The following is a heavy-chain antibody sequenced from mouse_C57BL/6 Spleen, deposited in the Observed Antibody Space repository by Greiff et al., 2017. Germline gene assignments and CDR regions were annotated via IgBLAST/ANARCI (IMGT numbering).Heavy chain of an antibody. D-gene: IGHD4-1*01. CDR2: IYWDDDT. J-gene: IGHJ4*01. CDR3: ARNWEWNAMDY. CDR1: GFSLSTSGMG. Sequence: QVTLKECGPGILQSSQTLSLTCSFSGFSLSTSGMGVSWIRQPSGKGLEWLAHIYWDDDTRYNPSLKSRLTISKDTSRNQVFLKITSVDTADTATYYCARNWEWNAMDYWGQGTSVTVSS. V-gene: IGHV8-12*01.